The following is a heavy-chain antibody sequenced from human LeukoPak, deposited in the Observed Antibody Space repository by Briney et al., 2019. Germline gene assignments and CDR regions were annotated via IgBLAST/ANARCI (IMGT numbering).Heavy chain of an antibody. Sequence: SETLSLTCTVSGVSISSYYWSWIRQPPGKGLEWIGYIYYTGTTNYNPSLKSRVTISVDTSKNQFSLKLSSVTAANTAVYYCARGGWRLDYWGQGTLVTVSS. CDR1: GVSISSYY. D-gene: IGHD2-15*01. V-gene: IGHV4-59*01. CDR2: IYYTGTT. J-gene: IGHJ4*02. CDR3: ARGGWRLDY.